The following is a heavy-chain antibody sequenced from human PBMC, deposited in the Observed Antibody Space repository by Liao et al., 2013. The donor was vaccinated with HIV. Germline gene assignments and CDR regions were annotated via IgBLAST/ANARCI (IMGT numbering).Heavy chain of an antibody. CDR3: TRAGADYNILTGYPDAFDI. CDR2: IYTSGNT. J-gene: IGHJ3*02. V-gene: IGHV4-4*07. CDR1: GGSINNHY. D-gene: IGHD3-9*01. Sequence: QMQLQESGPGLVKPSETLSLTCAVSGGSINNHYWNWIRQPAGRGLEWIGRIYTSGNTNYNPSLKSRVTMSVDTSKNQFSLKLTSVTAADTAVYYCTRAGADYNILTGYPDAFDIWGQGTMVTVSS.